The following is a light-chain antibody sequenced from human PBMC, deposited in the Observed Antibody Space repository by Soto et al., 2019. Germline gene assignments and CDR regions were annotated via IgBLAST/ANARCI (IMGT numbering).Light chain of an antibody. J-gene: IGLJ2*01. CDR1: SSDVGGYNY. CDR2: DVS. Sequence: QSALTQPASVSGSPGQSITISCTGTSSDVGGYNYVSWYQQHPGKAPKLMIYDVSNRPSGVSNRFAGSKSGNTASLTISGLQAEDDADEYCSSYTSSSKVVFGGGTKLTVL. CDR3: SSYTSSSKVV. V-gene: IGLV2-14*01.